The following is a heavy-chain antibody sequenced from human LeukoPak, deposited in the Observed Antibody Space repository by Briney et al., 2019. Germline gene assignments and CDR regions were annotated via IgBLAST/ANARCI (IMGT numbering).Heavy chain of an antibody. CDR3: ARGENFDAFDI. CDR2: IRQDGSEK. Sequence: PGGSLRLSCAASGFAFSSYWMSWVRQAPGKGLEWVANIRQDGSEKYYVDSVKGRFTISRDNAKNSLYLQMNSLRAEDTAVYYCARGENFDAFDIWGQGTMDTVSS. CDR1: GFAFSSYW. V-gene: IGHV3-7*01. J-gene: IGHJ3*02.